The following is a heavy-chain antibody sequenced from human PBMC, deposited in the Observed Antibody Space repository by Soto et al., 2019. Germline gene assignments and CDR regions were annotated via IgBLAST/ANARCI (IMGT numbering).Heavy chain of an antibody. CDR2: IYYSWIT. Sequence: SETLSLTFTVSGGSISSTSYYWGWIRQPPGKGLEWIGSIYYSWITYYNPSLKSRVTISVDTSKNQFSLKLSSVTAADTAVYYCARRNNWFDPWGQGTMVTV. CDR1: GGSISSTSYY. J-gene: IGHJ5*02. CDR3: ARRNNWFDP. V-gene: IGHV4-39*01.